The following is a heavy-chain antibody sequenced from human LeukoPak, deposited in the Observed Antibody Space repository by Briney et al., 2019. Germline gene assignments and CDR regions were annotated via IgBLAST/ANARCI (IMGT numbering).Heavy chain of an antibody. CDR3: ARKLSGTTYFDY. CDR1: GFTFSSYD. J-gene: IGHJ4*02. D-gene: IGHD1-1*01. V-gene: IGHV3-48*03. CDR2: ISSSGSTI. Sequence: GGSLRLSCAASGFTFSSYDMNWVRQAPGKGLEWVSYISSSGSTIYYAASVKGRFTISRDSAMNSQYMQMNSLRAEDTGIYYCARKLSGTTYFDYWGQGTLVTVSS.